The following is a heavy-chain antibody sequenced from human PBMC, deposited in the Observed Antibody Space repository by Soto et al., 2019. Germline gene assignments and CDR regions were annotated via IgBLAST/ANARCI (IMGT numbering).Heavy chain of an antibody. V-gene: IGHV4-39*01. CDR1: GGSISSSSYY. CDR3: ARGDSSGYLYYYYYGMDV. D-gene: IGHD3-22*01. Sequence: PSETLSLTCTVSGGSISSSSYYWGWIHQPPGKGLEWIGSIYYSGSTYYNPSLKSRVTISVDTPKNLLSLKLSFVTAADTAVYYCARGDSSGYLYYYYYGMDVWGQGTTVTVSS. J-gene: IGHJ6*02. CDR2: IYYSGST.